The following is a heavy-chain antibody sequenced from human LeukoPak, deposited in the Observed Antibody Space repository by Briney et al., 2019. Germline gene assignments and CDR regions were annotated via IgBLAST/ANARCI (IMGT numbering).Heavy chain of an antibody. J-gene: IGHJ1*01. CDR1: GFTFSSYW. CDR3: ARGQGIYYGSQRAEYFQH. V-gene: IGHV3-74*01. D-gene: IGHD3-10*01. CDR2: INSDGSST. Sequence: GGSLRLSCAASGFTFSSYWMHWVRQAPGKGPVWVSRINSDGSSTSYADSVKGRFTISRDNAKNTLYLQMNSLRAEDTAVYYCARGQGIYYGSQRAEYFQHWGQGTLVTVSS.